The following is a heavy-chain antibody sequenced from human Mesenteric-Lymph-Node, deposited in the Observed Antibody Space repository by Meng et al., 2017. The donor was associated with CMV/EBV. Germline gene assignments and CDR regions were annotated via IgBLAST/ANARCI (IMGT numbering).Heavy chain of an antibody. CDR2: ISGSGHST. Sequence: GGSLRLSCAASGFTFSSYVMTWVRQAPGKGLEWVSGISGSGHSTYYADSVRGRFTISRDNAKNSLYLQMNSLRAEDTAVYYCARADRAYDFWRDYGMDVWGQGTTVTVSS. D-gene: IGHD3-3*01. CDR1: GFTFSSYV. V-gene: IGHV3-23*01. J-gene: IGHJ6*02. CDR3: ARADRAYDFWRDYGMDV.